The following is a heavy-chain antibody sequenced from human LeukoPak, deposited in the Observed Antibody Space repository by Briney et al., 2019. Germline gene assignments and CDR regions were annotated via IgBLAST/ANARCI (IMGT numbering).Heavy chain of an antibody. CDR2: IYPGDSDT. CDR1: GNSFNSDW. Sequence: GESLKISCKGSGNSFNSDWIGWVRQMPGKGLEWMGIIYPGDSDTRYSPSFQGQVTISADKSISTAYLQWSSLKASDTAMYYCARLSGSYYTAFDYWGRGTLVTVSS. D-gene: IGHD3-10*01. CDR3: ARLSGSYYTAFDY. J-gene: IGHJ4*02. V-gene: IGHV5-51*01.